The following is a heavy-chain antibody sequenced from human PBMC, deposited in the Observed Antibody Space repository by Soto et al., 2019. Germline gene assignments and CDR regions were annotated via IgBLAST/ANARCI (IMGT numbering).Heavy chain of an antibody. Sequence: PSETLSLTCAVSCGSISSGGYSWSWIRQPPGKGLEWIGYIYHSGSTYYNPSLKSRATISVDRSKNQFSLKLSSVTAADTAVYYCARVPSPWGQGTLVTVSS. CDR3: ARVPSP. V-gene: IGHV4-30-2*01. CDR2: IYHSGST. CDR1: CGSISSGGYS. J-gene: IGHJ5*02.